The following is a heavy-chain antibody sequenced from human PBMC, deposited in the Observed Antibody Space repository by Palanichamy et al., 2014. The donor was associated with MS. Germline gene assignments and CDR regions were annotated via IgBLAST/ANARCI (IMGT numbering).Heavy chain of an antibody. V-gene: IGHV3-30*02. CDR3: ARDHTYSIDF. D-gene: IGHD6-13*01. CDR2: IRSDGSNK. Sequence: QVQLVESGGGVVQPGGSLRLSCAASGFTFSGYGMHWVRQAPGKGLEWVAFIRSDGSNKYYADSVKGRFTISRDNSKNTLCLQMNSLRAEDSAVYYCARDHTYSIDFWGQGTLVTVSS. J-gene: IGHJ4*02. CDR1: GFTFSGYG.